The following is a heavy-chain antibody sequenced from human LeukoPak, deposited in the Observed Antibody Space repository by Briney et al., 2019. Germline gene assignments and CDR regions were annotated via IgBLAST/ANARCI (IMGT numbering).Heavy chain of an antibody. CDR3: ARPRPPSVWGSYRHPFDY. J-gene: IGHJ4*02. V-gene: IGHV4-61*10. CDR2: INHSGST. D-gene: IGHD3-16*02. Sequence: SETLSLTCTVSGGSISSGSYYWSWIRQPAGKGLEWIGEINHSGSTNYNPSLKSRVTISVDTSKNQFSLKLSSVTAADTAVYYCARPRPPSVWGSYRHPFDYWGQGTLVTVSS. CDR1: GGSISSGSYY.